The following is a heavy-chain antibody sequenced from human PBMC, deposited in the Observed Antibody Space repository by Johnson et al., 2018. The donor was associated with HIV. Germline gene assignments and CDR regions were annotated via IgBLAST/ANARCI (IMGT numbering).Heavy chain of an antibody. J-gene: IGHJ3*02. CDR2: ISGSGGST. Sequence: VQLVESGGGLVQPGGSLRLSCAASGFTFSSYAMSWVRQAPGKGLEWVSAISGSGGSTYYADSVKGRFTISRDNSKNTLYLQINSLRAEDTAVYYCAAGYCSSTSCYDGAFDIWGQGTMVTVSS. V-gene: IGHV3-23*04. D-gene: IGHD2-2*03. CDR1: GFTFSSYA. CDR3: AAGYCSSTSCYDGAFDI.